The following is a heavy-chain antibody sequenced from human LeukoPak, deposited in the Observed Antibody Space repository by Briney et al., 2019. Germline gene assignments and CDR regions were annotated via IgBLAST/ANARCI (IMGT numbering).Heavy chain of an antibody. V-gene: IGHV3-30*04. CDR2: IIENGNRQ. D-gene: IGHD6-25*01. Sequence: GGSLRLSCSPSGFTSTNYITHWVRQAPGKGLDWVAVIIENGNRQYYADSVKGRLTISRDNSKNTLFLQMDSLRGEDTAMYYCARVQGGGYRTADSWGQGTLVTVSS. CDR1: GFTSTNYI. CDR3: ARVQGGGYRTADS. J-gene: IGHJ4*02.